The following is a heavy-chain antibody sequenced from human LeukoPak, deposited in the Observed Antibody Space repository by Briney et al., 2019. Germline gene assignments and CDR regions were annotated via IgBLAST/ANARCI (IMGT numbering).Heavy chain of an antibody. CDR2: ISSSRSTI. V-gene: IGHV3-48*01. Sequence: PGGSLRLSCAASGFTFSSYSVDWVRQAPGKGREWVSYISSSRSTIYYADSVKGRFTISRDNSKNTLYLQMNRVRAEETAVYYCARVVVYDSSGYYYWGQGTLVTVSS. CDR3: ARVVVYDSSGYYY. J-gene: IGHJ4*02. CDR1: GFTFSSYS. D-gene: IGHD3-22*01.